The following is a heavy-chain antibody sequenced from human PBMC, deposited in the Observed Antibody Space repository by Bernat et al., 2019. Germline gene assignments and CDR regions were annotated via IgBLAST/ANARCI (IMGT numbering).Heavy chain of an antibody. CDR2: ISWDGGST. V-gene: IGHV3-43*01. CDR3: AKYTYTDYYYGMDV. Sequence: EVQLLESGGGLVQPGGSLRRSCAASGFTVDDYTRHWVRQAPGKGLEWVSLISWDGGSTYYADSVKGRFTISRDNSKNSLYLQMNSLRTEDTALYSCAKYTYTDYYYGMDVWGQGTTVTVSS. D-gene: IGHD2-2*02. CDR1: GFTVDDYT. J-gene: IGHJ6*02.